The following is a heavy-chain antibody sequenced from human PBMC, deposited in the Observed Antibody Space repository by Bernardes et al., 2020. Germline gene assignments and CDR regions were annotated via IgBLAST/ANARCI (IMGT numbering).Heavy chain of an antibody. V-gene: IGHV4-59*01. CDR2: VFDNGDTNDSGRT. CDR1: GDSLYNYY. D-gene: IGHD3-16*01. J-gene: IGHJ5*02. Sequence: SETLSLTCSVSGDSLYNYYWTWIRQTPGKEPEWIGFVFDNGDTNDSGRTNYNPSLKSRATISLDTPKKQFSLRLASVTAADTAVYYCARGDTVMIKGVDLWGQGGLVTVSS. CDR3: ARGDTVMIKGVDL.